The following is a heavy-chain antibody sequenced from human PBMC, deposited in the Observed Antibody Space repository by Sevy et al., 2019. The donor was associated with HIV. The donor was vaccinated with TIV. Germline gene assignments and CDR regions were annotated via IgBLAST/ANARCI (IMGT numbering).Heavy chain of an antibody. CDR3: ARVGSGWRRDGYYYYYGMDV. CDR2: IYTSGST. Sequence: SETLSLTCTVSGDSISSYYWSWIRQPAGKGLEWIGRIYTSGSTNYNPSLKSRVTMSVDTSKNQFSLKLSSVTAADTAVYYCARVGSGWRRDGYYYYYGMDVWGQGTTVTVSS. CDR1: GDSISSYY. V-gene: IGHV4-4*07. D-gene: IGHD6-19*01. J-gene: IGHJ6*02.